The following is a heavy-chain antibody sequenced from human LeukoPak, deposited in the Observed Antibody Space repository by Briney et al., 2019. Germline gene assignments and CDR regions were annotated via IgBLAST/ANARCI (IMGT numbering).Heavy chain of an antibody. V-gene: IGHV1-69*05. J-gene: IGHJ6*03. Sequence: SVKVSCKAPGGTFSSYAISWVRQAPGQGLEWMGGIIPIFGTANYAQKFQGRVTITTDESTSTAYMELSSLRSEDTAVYYCARDHVGIAAGEYYYYYMDVWGKGTTVTVSS. CDR1: GGTFSSYA. CDR2: IIPIFGTA. D-gene: IGHD6-13*01. CDR3: ARDHVGIAAGEYYYYYMDV.